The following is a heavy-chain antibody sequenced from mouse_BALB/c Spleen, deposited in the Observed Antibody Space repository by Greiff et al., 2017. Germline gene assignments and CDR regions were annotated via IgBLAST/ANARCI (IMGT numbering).Heavy chain of an antibody. CDR3: ARDPATRYFDV. V-gene: IGHV5-4*02. Sequence: DVKLVESGGGLVKPGGSLKLSCAASGFTFSDYYMYWVRQTPEKRLEWVATISDGGSYTYYPDSVKGRFTISRDNAKNNLYLQMSSLKSEDTAMYYCARDPATRYFDVWGAGTTVTVSS. D-gene: IGHD1-2*01. J-gene: IGHJ1*01. CDR1: GFTFSDYY. CDR2: ISDGGSYT.